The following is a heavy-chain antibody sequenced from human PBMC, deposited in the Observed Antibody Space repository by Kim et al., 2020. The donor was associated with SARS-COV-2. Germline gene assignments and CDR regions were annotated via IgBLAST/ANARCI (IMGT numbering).Heavy chain of an antibody. J-gene: IGHJ4*02. CDR1: GGSFSGYY. D-gene: IGHD2-2*01. CDR2: INHSGST. V-gene: IGHV4-34*01. Sequence: SETLSLTCAVYGGSFSGYYWSWIRQPPGKGLEWIGEINHSGSTNYNPSLKSRVTISVDTSKNQFSLKLSSVTAADTAVYYCARGGCSSTSCYRVVGRAFDYWGQGTLVTVSS. CDR3: ARGGCSSTSCYRVVGRAFDY.